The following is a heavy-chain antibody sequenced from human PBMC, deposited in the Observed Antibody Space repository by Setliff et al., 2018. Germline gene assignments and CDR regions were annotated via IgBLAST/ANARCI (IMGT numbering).Heavy chain of an antibody. CDR3: AKEYVVISFVRNTHRHYGMDV. CDR2: IYTNGAT. D-gene: IGHD2-21*01. Sequence: PSETLSLTCSVSGASLSSGSYYWSWIRQSAGKGPEWIGHIYTNGATNYSPSLKSRVSISADTSKNVLYLRLTSVTAADTAVYYCAKEYVVISFVRNTHRHYGMDVWGQGTTVTVSS. V-gene: IGHV4-61*09. J-gene: IGHJ6*02. CDR1: GASLSSGSYY.